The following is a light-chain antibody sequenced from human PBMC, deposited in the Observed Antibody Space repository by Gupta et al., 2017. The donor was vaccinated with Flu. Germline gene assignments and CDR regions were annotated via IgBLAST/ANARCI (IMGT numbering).Light chain of an antibody. J-gene: IGLJ3*02. Sequence: TATLTCTGDINNIGYQGAAWLQQHQGHPPKLLSYRNNNRPSGISEKFSASTSGNTASLTITGLQPEDEADYYCSAWDNSLSAWVFGGATKLTVL. CDR1: INNIGYQG. CDR2: RNN. CDR3: SAWDNSLSAWV. V-gene: IGLV10-54*04.